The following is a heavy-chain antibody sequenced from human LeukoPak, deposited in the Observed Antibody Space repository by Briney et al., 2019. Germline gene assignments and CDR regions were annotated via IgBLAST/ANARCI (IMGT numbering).Heavy chain of an antibody. CDR3: ARGANIVATTYFDY. D-gene: IGHD5-12*01. CDR1: GGSVSGGSISSYY. CDR2: IAYTGST. V-gene: IGHV4-61*01. Sequence: ASETLSLTCTVSGGSVSGGSISSYYWSWIRQPPGKGLEWIGFIAYTGSTNYNPSLKSRVTISVDKSKKQFSLRLSSVTAADTAVYYCARGANIVATTYFDYWGQGTLVTVSS. J-gene: IGHJ4*02.